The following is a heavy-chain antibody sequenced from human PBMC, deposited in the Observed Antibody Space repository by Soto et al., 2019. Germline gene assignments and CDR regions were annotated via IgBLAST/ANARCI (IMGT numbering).Heavy chain of an antibody. CDR3: AREGYCTNGVCYPDYYYYYGTDV. Sequence: GGSLRLSCAASGFTFSSYWMSWVRQAPGKGLEWVANIKQDGSEKYYVDSVKGRFTISRDNAKNSLYLQMNSLRAEDTAVYYCAREGYCTNGVCYPDYYYYYGTDVWGQGTTVTVSS. J-gene: IGHJ6*02. V-gene: IGHV3-7*01. D-gene: IGHD2-8*01. CDR2: IKQDGSEK. CDR1: GFTFSSYW.